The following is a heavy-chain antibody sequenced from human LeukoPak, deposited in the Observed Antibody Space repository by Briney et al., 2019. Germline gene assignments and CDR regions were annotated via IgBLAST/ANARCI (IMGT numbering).Heavy chain of an antibody. J-gene: IGHJ5*02. CDR1: GFTFDDYA. CDR2: ISGSAENT. Sequence: GGSLRLSCAASGFTFDDYAMTWVRQAPGKGLEWVSTISGSAENTYYADSVKGRFTISRDNSKNTLYLQMNSLRAKDTAVYYCAREDGSYYWFGELVTWGQGTLVTVSS. V-gene: IGHV3-23*01. D-gene: IGHD3-10*01. CDR3: AREDGSYYWFGELVT.